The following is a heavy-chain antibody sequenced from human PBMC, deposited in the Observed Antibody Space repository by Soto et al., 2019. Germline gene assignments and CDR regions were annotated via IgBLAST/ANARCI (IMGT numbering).Heavy chain of an antibody. J-gene: IGHJ4*02. CDR3: AKDGDIVVPIYYFDY. V-gene: IGHV1-46*01. Sequence: ASVKVSCKSSEYTFTDYYIHWVRQAPGQGLEWMGLINPSGGSTSYAQKFQGRVTMTRDTSTSTVYMELSSLRAEDTAVYYCAKDGDIVVPIYYFDYWGQGTVVTVSS. D-gene: IGHD2-15*01. CDR2: INPSGGST. CDR1: EYTFTDYY.